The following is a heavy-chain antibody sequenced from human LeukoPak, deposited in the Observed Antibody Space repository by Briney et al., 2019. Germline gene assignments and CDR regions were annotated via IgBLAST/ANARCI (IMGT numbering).Heavy chain of an antibody. CDR2: ISGSGSVS. CDR3: ARDGGFGFLAAFDI. CDR1: GFTFSSYS. J-gene: IGHJ3*02. Sequence: GGSLRLSCAASGFTFSSYSMNWVRQAPGKGLEWISYISGSGSVSYYEDSVKGRFTISSDNAENSLYLQMNSLRDEDTALYFCARDGGFGFLAAFDIWGQGTMVTVSS. D-gene: IGHD3-10*01. V-gene: IGHV3-48*02.